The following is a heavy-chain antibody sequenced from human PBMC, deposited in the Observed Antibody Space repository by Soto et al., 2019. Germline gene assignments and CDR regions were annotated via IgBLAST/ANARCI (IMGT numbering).Heavy chain of an antibody. Sequence: SETLSLTCTVSGGSISSDFWSGIGRPPRKGLEWIGYMSISGNTHYSPSLKSRATISVDTSKNQFSLKLSSVTAADTAVYDCARVPGIYYDGMDVWAQGTTV. CDR1: GGSISSDF. V-gene: IGHV4-59*12. D-gene: IGHD3-10*01. CDR3: ARVPGIYYDGMDV. CDR2: MSISGNT. J-gene: IGHJ6*02.